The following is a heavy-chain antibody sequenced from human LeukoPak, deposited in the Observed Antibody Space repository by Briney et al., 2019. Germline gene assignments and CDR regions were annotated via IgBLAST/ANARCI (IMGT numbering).Heavy chain of an antibody. CDR2: IWYDGSNK. CDR1: GFTFSSYG. Sequence: GGSLRLSCAASGFTFSSYGMHWVRQAPGKGLEWVAVIWYDGSNKYYADSVKGRFTISRDNSKNTLYLQTNSLRAEDTAVYYCARALRGYSGYDAFDYWGQGTLVTVSS. D-gene: IGHD5-12*01. J-gene: IGHJ4*02. V-gene: IGHV3-33*01. CDR3: ARALRGYSGYDAFDY.